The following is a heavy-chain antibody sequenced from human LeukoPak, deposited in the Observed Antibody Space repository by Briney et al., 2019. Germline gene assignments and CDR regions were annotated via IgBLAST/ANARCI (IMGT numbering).Heavy chain of an antibody. CDR2: ISGSGSTI. Sequence: PGGSLRLSCAASGFTFSSYEMNWVRQAPGKGLEWVSYISGSGSTIYYADSVKGRFTISRDNSKNTLYLQMNSLRAEDTAVYYCAKDLAHYYGSGSYYRVGAFDIWGQGTMVTVSS. D-gene: IGHD3-10*01. CDR1: GFTFSSYE. V-gene: IGHV3-48*03. J-gene: IGHJ3*02. CDR3: AKDLAHYYGSGSYYRVGAFDI.